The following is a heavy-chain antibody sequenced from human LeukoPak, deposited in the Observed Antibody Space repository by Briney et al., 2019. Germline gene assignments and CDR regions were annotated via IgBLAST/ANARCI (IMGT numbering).Heavy chain of an antibody. V-gene: IGHV3-23*01. J-gene: IGHJ4*02. D-gene: IGHD3-10*01. CDR1: GFTFSDYY. Sequence: GGSLRLSCAASGFTFSDYYMSWIRQAPGKGLEWVSAIGGRDGSTYYADSVKGRFTISRDNSKNTLYVQMNSLRAEDTAVYYCAKGHYYGSGSLDYWGQGTLVTVSS. CDR3: AKGHYYGSGSLDY. CDR2: IGGRDGST.